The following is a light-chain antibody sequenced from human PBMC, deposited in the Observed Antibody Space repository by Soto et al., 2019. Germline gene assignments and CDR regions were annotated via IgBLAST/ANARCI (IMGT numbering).Light chain of an antibody. V-gene: IGLV2-8*01. J-gene: IGLJ1*01. CDR1: SSDVGGYNY. CDR2: EVN. CDR3: TSYAGGNNV. Sequence: QSVLTQPPSASGSPGQSVTISCTGTSSDVGGYNYVSWYQQYPGKVPKLMVYEVNNRPSGVPDRFSGSKSGNTASLTVSGLQAEDEADYYCTSYAGGNNVFGTATKMTVL.